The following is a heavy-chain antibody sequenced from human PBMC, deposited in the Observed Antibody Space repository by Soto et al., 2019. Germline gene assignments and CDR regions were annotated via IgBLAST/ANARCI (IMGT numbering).Heavy chain of an antibody. CDR1: GFSFNSTA. CDR2: ISGSDNST. CDR3: EKAGRGRSSSDTDVDS. D-gene: IGHD2-15*01. J-gene: IGHJ4*02. V-gene: IGHV3-23*01. Sequence: EVQLLASGGGLVPPGGCLRLSCSASGFSFNSTAMHWFRQTPGKGLEWVSVISGSDNSTYYADSAKGRFTTSRDNSKNTLYLQMNSLRAEDPAVYYCEKAGRGRSSSDTDVDSWGQGTRVPVSP.